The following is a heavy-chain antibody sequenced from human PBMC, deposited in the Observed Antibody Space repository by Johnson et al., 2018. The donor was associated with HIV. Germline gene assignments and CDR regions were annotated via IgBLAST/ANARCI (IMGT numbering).Heavy chain of an antibody. CDR2: ISGGST. CDR1: GFTFDDYA. CDR3: VKGLYGTSGGCRTDAFDI. Sequence: VQLVESGGGLVQPGRSLRLSCAASGFTFDDYAMHWVRQAPGKGLEWVSSISGGSTYYADSRKGRFTISRDNSKNTLHLQMNSLRAEDTAVYHCVKGLYGTSGGCRTDAFDIWGQGTMVIASS. J-gene: IGHJ3*02. V-gene: IGHV3-38-3*01. D-gene: IGHD2-8*01.